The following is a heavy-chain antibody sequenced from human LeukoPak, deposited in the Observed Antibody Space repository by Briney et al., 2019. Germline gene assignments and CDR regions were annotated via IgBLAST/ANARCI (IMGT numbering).Heavy chain of an antibody. CDR1: GGSISSGGYY. J-gene: IGHJ4*02. CDR2: IYYSGST. V-gene: IGHV4-39*07. Sequence: SQTLSLTCTVSGGSISSGGYYWSWIRQPPGKGLEWIGSIYYSGSTYYNPSLKSRVTISVDTSKNQFSLKLSSVTAADTAVYYCASGYCSSTSCYEVDYWGQGTLVTVSS. CDR3: ASGYCSSTSCYEVDY. D-gene: IGHD2-2*01.